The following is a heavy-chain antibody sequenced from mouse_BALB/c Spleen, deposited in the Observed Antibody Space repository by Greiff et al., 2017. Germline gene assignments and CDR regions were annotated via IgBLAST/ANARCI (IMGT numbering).Heavy chain of an antibody. CDR1: GFTFSSYA. Sequence: EVQLVESGGGLVKPGGSLKLSCAASGFTFSSYAMSWVRQTPEKRLEWVASISSGGSTYYPDSVKGRFTISRDNARNILYLQMSSLRSEDTAMYYCARANDGYYTTFAYWGQGTLVTVSA. J-gene: IGHJ3*01. D-gene: IGHD2-3*01. CDR2: ISSGGST. V-gene: IGHV5-6-5*01. CDR3: ARANDGYYTTFAY.